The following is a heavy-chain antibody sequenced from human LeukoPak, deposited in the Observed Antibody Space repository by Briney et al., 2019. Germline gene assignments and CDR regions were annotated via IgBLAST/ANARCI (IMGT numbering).Heavy chain of an antibody. J-gene: IGHJ5*02. D-gene: IGHD3-22*01. CDR3: ARVFDDYYDSSADPPLWFDP. CDR2: VYSGSP. V-gene: IGHV4-59*01. CDR1: GGSISSYF. Sequence: SETLSLTCTVSGGSISSYFWSWIRQPPGRGLEWIGYVYSGSPNYNPSLKSRVTISVDTSKNQFSLRLRSVTAADTAVYYCARVFDDYYDSSADPPLWFDPWGQGTLVTVSS.